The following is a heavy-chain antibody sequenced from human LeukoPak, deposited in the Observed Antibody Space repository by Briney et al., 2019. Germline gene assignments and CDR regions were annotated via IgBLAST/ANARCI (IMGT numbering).Heavy chain of an antibody. CDR2: ISAYNGNT. Sequence: ASVKVSCKASGYTFTTYDISWVRQAPGQGLEWMGWISAYNGNTNYAQKLQGRVTMTTDTSTSTAYMELRSLRSDDTAVYYCARDLSRRYYGSGSYYNDYWGQGTLVTVSS. V-gene: IGHV1-18*01. D-gene: IGHD3-10*01. CDR1: GYTFTTYD. CDR3: ARDLSRRYYGSGSYYNDY. J-gene: IGHJ4*02.